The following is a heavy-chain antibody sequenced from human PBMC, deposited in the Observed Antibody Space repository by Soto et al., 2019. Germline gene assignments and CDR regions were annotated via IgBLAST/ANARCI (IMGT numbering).Heavy chain of an antibody. CDR2: ISYDGSNK. CDR3: AKDGSLDGYKDAFDI. V-gene: IGHV3-30*18. D-gene: IGHD1-26*01. CDR1: GFTFSSYG. J-gene: IGHJ3*02. Sequence: PGGSLRLSCAASGFTFSSYGMHWVRQAPGKGLEWVAVISYDGSNKYYADSVKGRFTISRDNSKNTLYLQMNSLRAEDTAVYYFAKDGSLDGYKDAFDIWGQGTMVTVSS.